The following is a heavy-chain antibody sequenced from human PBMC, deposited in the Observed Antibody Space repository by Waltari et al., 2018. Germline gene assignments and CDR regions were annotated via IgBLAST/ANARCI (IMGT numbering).Heavy chain of an antibody. CDR1: GGSFNTFY. V-gene: IGHV4-59*01. CDR3: ARGGSGSRANFDC. J-gene: IGHJ4*02. CDR2: IYYSGST. Sequence: QVQLQESGPGLVKPSETLSLTCTVSGGSFNTFYWNWIRQPPGKGLAWIGNIYYSGSTNYSPSLKSRVTISVDTSKNQFSLNLSSVTAADTAVYYCARGGSGSRANFDCWGQGTLVTVSS. D-gene: IGHD3-10*01.